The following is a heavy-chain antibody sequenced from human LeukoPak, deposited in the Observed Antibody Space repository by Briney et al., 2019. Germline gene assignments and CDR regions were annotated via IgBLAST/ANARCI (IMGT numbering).Heavy chain of an antibody. D-gene: IGHD3-22*01. J-gene: IGHJ4*02. CDR3: ARDRTPWHYDSSGYYDY. Sequence: GGSLRLSCAASGFTFSSYSMNWVRQAPGKGLEWVSSISSSSSYIYYADSVKGRFTISRDNAKNSLYLQLNSLRAEDTAVYYCARDRTPWHYDSSGYYDYWGQGTLVTVSS. CDR2: ISSSSSYI. CDR1: GFTFSSYS. V-gene: IGHV3-21*01.